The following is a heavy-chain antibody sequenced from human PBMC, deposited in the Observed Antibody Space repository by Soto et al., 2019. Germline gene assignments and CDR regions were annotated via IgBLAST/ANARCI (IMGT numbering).Heavy chain of an antibody. CDR1: VFTFSTSW. D-gene: IGHD3-10*01. CDR3: ARADYYGDPGSY. V-gene: IGHV3-7*01. J-gene: IGHJ4*02. CDR2: IKEDGSEK. Sequence: GALRLSGAASVFTFSTSWMSWVRQAPGKGLEWVANIKEDGSEKYYVDSVKGRFTISRDHAKNSLYLQMNSLGADDTAVYYCARADYYGDPGSYWGQGTRVTVSS.